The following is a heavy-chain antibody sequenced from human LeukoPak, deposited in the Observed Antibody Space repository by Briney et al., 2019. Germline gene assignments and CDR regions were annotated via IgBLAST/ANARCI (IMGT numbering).Heavy chain of an antibody. CDR3: ARDGRPLHSNYADYFDY. CDR2: ISYDGSNK. CDR1: GFTFSSYA. V-gene: IGHV3-30*04. J-gene: IGHJ4*02. D-gene: IGHD4-11*01. Sequence: GGSLRLSCAASGFTFSSYAMHWVRQAPGKGLEWVAVISYDGSNKYYADSVKGRFTISRDNSKNTLYLQMNSLRAEDTAIYYCARDGRPLHSNYADYFDYWGQGTLVTVSS.